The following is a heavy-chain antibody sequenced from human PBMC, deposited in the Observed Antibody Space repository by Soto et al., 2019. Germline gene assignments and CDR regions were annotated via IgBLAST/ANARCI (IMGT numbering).Heavy chain of an antibody. CDR1: GGSFSGYY. D-gene: IGHD6-13*01. CDR2: INHSGGT. CDR3: ARLAAARIGELDY. Sequence: SETLSLTCAVYGGSFSGYYWSWIRQPPGKGLEWIGEINHSGGTNYNPSLKSRVTISVDTSKNQFSLKLSSVTAADPAVYYCARLAAARIGELDYWGQRTLVTGSS. V-gene: IGHV4-34*01. J-gene: IGHJ4*02.